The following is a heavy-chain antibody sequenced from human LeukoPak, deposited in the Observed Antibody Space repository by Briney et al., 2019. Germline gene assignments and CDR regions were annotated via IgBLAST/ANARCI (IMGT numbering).Heavy chain of an antibody. J-gene: IGHJ4*02. CDR1: GYSFTSYW. CDR3: ARHPYCSGGSCYPPEDY. D-gene: IGHD2-15*01. CDR2: IYPGDSDT. V-gene: IGHV5-51*01. Sequence: GESLKISCKGSGYSFTSYWIGWVRQMPGKGLEWMGIIYPGDSDTRYSPSFQGQVTISADKSIGTAYLQWSSLKASDTAMYYCARHPYCSGGSCYPPEDYWGQGTLVTVSS.